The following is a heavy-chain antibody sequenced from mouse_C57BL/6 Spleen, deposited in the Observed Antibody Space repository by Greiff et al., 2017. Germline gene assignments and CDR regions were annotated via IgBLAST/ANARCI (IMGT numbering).Heavy chain of an antibody. CDR1: GFTFSSYA. CDR3: TRVYFAY. CDR2: ISSGGDYI. Sequence: EVKLVESGEGLVKPGGSLKLSCAASGFTFSSYAMSWVRQTPETRLEWVAYISSGGDYINYADTVQGRFTISRDTARNTLYLQMSSLKAEDTAMYYCTRVYFAYWGQAPLVTVSA. J-gene: IGHJ3*01. V-gene: IGHV5-9-1*02. D-gene: IGHD1-1*01.